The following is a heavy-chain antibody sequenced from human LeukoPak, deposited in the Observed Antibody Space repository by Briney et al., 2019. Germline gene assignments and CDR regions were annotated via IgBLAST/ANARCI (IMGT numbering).Heavy chain of an antibody. CDR2: IYYSGST. Sequence: SETPSLTXTVSGGSIRSYYRSWIRQPPGKGLEWIGYIYYSGSTNYNPSLKSRVTISVDTSKNQFSLKLSSVTAADTAVYYCARGTTVTLFDYWGQGTLVTVSS. CDR3: ARGTTVTLFDY. J-gene: IGHJ4*02. D-gene: IGHD4-11*01. V-gene: IGHV4-59*01. CDR1: GGSIRSYY.